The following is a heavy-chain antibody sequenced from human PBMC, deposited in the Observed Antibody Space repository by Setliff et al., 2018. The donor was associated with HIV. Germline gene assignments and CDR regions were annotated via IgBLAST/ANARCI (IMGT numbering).Heavy chain of an antibody. CDR2: IIPMFGVA. CDR3: ARGPPIVVVPAALLTFDY. V-gene: IGHV1-69*10. J-gene: IGHJ4*02. CDR1: GGTFSSYA. D-gene: IGHD2-2*01. Sequence: ASVKVSCKASGGTFSSYAISWVRQAPGQGLEWVGGIIPMFGVANYAQRFQGRVTMTRDTSGSTAYMELSSLRSEDTAVYYCARGPPIVVVPAALLTFDYWGQGTLVTVS.